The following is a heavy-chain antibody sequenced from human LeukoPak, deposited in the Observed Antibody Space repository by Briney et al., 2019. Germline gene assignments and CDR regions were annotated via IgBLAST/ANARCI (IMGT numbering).Heavy chain of an antibody. J-gene: IGHJ4*02. CDR3: ARELLDYGDSIPRFDY. D-gene: IGHD4-17*01. CDR2: ISWNSGSI. V-gene: IGHV3-9*01. Sequence: GRSLRLSCAASGFTFDDYAMHWVRQAPGKGLEWVSGISWNSGSIGYADSVKGRFTISRDNAKNSLYLQMNSLRAEDTAVYYCARELLDYGDSIPRFDYWGQGTLVTVSS. CDR1: GFTFDDYA.